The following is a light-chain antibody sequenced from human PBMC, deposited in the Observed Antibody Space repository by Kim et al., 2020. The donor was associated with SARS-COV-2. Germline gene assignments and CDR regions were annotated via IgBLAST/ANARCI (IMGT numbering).Light chain of an antibody. V-gene: IGLV1-40*01. J-gene: IGLJ2*01. Sequence: QRVTTSCTGSSSNIGAGYDLHWYQQLPGTAPKLLIYGTSNRPSGVPDRFSGSKSGTSASLAITGLQAEDEADYYCQSYDSSLSGSVFGGGTQLTVL. CDR1: SSNIGAGYD. CDR2: GTS. CDR3: QSYDSSLSGSV.